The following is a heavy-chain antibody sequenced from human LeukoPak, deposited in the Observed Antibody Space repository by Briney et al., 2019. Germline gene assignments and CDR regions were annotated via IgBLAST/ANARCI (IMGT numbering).Heavy chain of an antibody. CDR2: ISGSGGST. V-gene: IGHV3-23*01. Sequence: LPGGSLRLSCAASGFTFSSYAMSWVRQAPGKGLEWVSAISGSGGSTYYADSVKGRFTISRDNSKNTLYLQMNSLRAEDTAVYYCAKMDERSGYLRWDYFDYWGQGTLVTVSS. J-gene: IGHJ4*02. CDR1: GFTFSSYA. CDR3: AKMDERSGYLRWDYFDY. D-gene: IGHD6-19*01.